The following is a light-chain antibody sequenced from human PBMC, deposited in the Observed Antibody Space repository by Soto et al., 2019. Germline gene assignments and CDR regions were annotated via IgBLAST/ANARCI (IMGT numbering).Light chain of an antibody. CDR2: GAS. J-gene: IGKJ4*01. Sequence: EMVLTQSPGTLPLSPGEIATVSCTASHSVSSSYLAWSQQKPVQAPSLLIYGASSRATCMPDRFSGGASATDFALTISRVEPEDFAVYYCRQALTSGGGTKVEIK. V-gene: IGKV3-20*01. CDR1: HSVSSSY. CDR3: RQALT.